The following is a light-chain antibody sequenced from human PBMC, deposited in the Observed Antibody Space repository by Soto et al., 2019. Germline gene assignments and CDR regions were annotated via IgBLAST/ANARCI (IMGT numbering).Light chain of an antibody. CDR1: QGIRNY. Sequence: DIQMTQSPSSLSASVGDRVTITCRASQGIRNYLAWYQQKPGRVPLPLIYAASSLQSGVPSRFSGSGSGTDLTLTISSLQPEDVATYYCQRYNGAPLFGQGTRLEIK. J-gene: IGKJ5*01. V-gene: IGKV1-27*01. CDR3: QRYNGAPL. CDR2: AAS.